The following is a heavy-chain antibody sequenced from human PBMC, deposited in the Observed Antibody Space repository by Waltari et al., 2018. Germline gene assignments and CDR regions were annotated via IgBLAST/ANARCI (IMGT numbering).Heavy chain of an antibody. Sequence: QVQLQESGPGLVKPSQTLSLTCTVSGGSISRGSYYWSWTRQPAGKGLEWIGRIYTSGSTNYNPPLKSRVTISVDTSKNQFSLKLSSVTAADTAVYYCARNYGSGSYLANWFDPWGQGTLVTVSS. CDR2: IYTSGST. D-gene: IGHD3-10*01. J-gene: IGHJ5*02. V-gene: IGHV4-61*02. CDR3: ARNYGSGSYLANWFDP. CDR1: GGSISRGSYY.